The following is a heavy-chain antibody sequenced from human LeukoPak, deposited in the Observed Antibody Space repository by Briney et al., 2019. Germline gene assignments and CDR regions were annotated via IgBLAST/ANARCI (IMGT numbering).Heavy chain of an antibody. J-gene: IGHJ4*02. Sequence: GGSLRLSCAASGFTFSSYWMHWVRHAPGKGLVWVSRINSDGSSTGYADSVKGRFTISRDNSKNTLYLQMNSLRAEDTAVYYCAREPIAAAGNGPFDYWGQGTLVTVSS. CDR2: INSDGSST. CDR1: GFTFSSYW. V-gene: IGHV3-74*01. CDR3: AREPIAAAGNGPFDY. D-gene: IGHD6-13*01.